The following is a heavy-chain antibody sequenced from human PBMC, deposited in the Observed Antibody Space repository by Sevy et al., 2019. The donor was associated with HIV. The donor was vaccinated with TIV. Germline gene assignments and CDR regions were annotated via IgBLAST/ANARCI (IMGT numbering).Heavy chain of an antibody. CDR1: GGSFSGYY. V-gene: IGHV4-34*01. CDR3: ARHCTGSSCSHAFVI. J-gene: IGHJ3*02. Sequence: SETLSLTCAVYGGSFSGYYWSWIRQPPGKGLEWIGEINHSGGTNYNPSLKSRVAISVDTSKNHFSLKLNSVTAADTAVYYCARHCTGSSCSHAFVIWGQGKMVTVSS. CDR2: INHSGGT. D-gene: IGHD2-15*01.